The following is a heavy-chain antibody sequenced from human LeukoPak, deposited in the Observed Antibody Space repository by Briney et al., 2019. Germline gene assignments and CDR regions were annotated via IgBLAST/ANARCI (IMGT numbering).Heavy chain of an antibody. CDR2: IWYDGRNK. Sequence: HPGRSLRLSCAASGFTFSSYGMHWVRQAPGKGLEWVAVIWYDGRNKYYADSVKGRFTISRDNSKNTLYLQMNSLRAEDTAVYYCAKERDGYNYGLDYWGQGTLVTVSS. V-gene: IGHV3-33*06. J-gene: IGHJ4*02. CDR1: GFTFSSYG. CDR3: AKERDGYNYGLDY. D-gene: IGHD5-24*01.